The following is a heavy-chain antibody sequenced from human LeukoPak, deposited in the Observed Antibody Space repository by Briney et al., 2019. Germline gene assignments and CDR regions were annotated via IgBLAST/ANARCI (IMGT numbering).Heavy chain of an antibody. D-gene: IGHD6-13*01. CDR1: GGSTSNSSYY. CDR3: ARHPVVAAAGRYYYYMDV. V-gene: IGHV4-39*01. CDR2: IYYSVRT. Sequence: KSSETLSLTCSVSGGSTSNSSYYWGWIRQPPGKGLEWIGSIYYSVRTYYNPSLKSRVTISVDTSKNQFSLKLSSVTAADTAVYYCARHPVVAAAGRYYYYMDVWGKGTTVTISS. J-gene: IGHJ6*03.